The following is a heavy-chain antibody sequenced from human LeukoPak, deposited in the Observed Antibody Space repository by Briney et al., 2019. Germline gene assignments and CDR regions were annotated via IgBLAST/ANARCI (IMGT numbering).Heavy chain of an antibody. J-gene: IGHJ5*02. D-gene: IGHD1-7*01. CDR1: GGSISSSSYY. CDR2: IYYSGST. Sequence: SETLSLTCTVSGGSISSSSYYWGWIRQPPGKGLEWIGSIYYSGSTYYNPSLKSRVTISVDTSKNQFSLKLSSVAAADTAVYYCARPKLELTNENWFDPWGQGTLVTVSS. V-gene: IGHV4-39*01. CDR3: ARPKLELTNENWFDP.